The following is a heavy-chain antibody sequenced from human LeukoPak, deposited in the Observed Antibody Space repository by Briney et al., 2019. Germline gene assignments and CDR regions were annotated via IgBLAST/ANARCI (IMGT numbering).Heavy chain of an antibody. Sequence: GGSLRLSCAASGFTVSSNYMSWVRQAPGKGLEWVSVIYSGGSTHYADSVKGRFTISRDNSKNTLYLQMNSLRAEDTAVYYCARGAYLGHPGIYFDYWGQGTLVTVSS. D-gene: IGHD3-10*01. V-gene: IGHV3-53*01. CDR2: IYSGGST. J-gene: IGHJ4*02. CDR3: ARGAYLGHPGIYFDY. CDR1: GFTVSSNY.